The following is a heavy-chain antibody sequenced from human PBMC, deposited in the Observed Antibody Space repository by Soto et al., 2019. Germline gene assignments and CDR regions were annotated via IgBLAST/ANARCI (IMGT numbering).Heavy chain of an antibody. J-gene: IGHJ6*02. Sequence: PGGSLRLSCAASGFTVSSNYMSWVRQAPGKGLEWVSSISSSSSYIYYADSVKGRFTISRDNAKNSLYLQMNSLRAEDTAVYYCARDFGSWSKYYYYGMDVWGQGTTVTVSS. CDR2: ISSSSSYI. CDR3: ARDFGSWSKYYYYGMDV. D-gene: IGHD6-13*01. V-gene: IGHV3-21*01. CDR1: GFTVSSNY.